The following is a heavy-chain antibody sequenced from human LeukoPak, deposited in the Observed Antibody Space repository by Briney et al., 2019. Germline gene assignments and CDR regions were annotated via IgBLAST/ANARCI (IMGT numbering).Heavy chain of an antibody. Sequence: SGTLSLTCTVSGGSISSSTYYWGWIRQPPGRGLEWIGSLYYSGNTYYNPSLKSRVTISVDTSKNQVSLKLSSVTAADTAVYYCARVGSSWYRDFDYWGQGTLITVSS. J-gene: IGHJ4*02. CDR3: ARVGSSWYRDFDY. D-gene: IGHD6-13*01. CDR2: LYYSGNT. CDR1: GGSISSSTYY. V-gene: IGHV4-39*07.